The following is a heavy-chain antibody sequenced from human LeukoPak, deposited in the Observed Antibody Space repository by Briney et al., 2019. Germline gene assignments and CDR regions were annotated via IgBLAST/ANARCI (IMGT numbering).Heavy chain of an antibody. D-gene: IGHD2-15*01. Sequence: TGGSLRLSCTASGFTFGDYAMSWVRQAPGKGLEWVGFIRSKAYGGTTEYAASVKGGFTISRDDSKSIAYLQMNSLKTEDTAVYYCTTSGGGYCSGGSCDAFDIWGQGTMVTVSS. J-gene: IGHJ3*02. CDR2: IRSKAYGGTT. V-gene: IGHV3-49*04. CDR3: TTSGGGYCSGGSCDAFDI. CDR1: GFTFGDYA.